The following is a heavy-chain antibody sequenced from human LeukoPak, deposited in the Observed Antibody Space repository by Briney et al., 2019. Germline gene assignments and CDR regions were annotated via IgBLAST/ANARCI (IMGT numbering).Heavy chain of an antibody. CDR1: GFTFSSYA. V-gene: IGHV3-23*01. CDR3: AKQYSSGSFHFDY. CDR2: ISGSGGST. D-gene: IGHD6-19*01. J-gene: IGHJ4*02. Sequence: GGSLRLSCAASGFTFSSYAMSWVRQAPGKGLEWVSAISGSGGSTYYADSVKGRFTNSRDNSKNTLYLQMNSLRAEDTAVYYCAKQYSSGSFHFDYWGQGTLVTVSS.